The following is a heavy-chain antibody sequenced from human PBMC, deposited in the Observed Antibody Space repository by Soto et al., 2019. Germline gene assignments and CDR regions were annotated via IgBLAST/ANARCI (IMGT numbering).Heavy chain of an antibody. CDR2: IYYSGST. Sequence: SETLSLTCTVSGGSISSYYWSWIRQPPGKGLEWIGYIYYSGSTNYNPSLKSRVTISVDTSKNQFSLKLSSVTAADTAVHYCARDSSGYADYWGQGTLVTVSS. CDR1: GGSISSYY. CDR3: ARDSSGYADY. D-gene: IGHD3-22*01. V-gene: IGHV4-59*01. J-gene: IGHJ4*02.